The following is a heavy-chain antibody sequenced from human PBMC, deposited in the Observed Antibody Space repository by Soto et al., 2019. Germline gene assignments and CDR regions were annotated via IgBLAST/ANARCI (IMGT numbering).Heavy chain of an antibody. CDR1: GDSVSSDNYY. V-gene: IGHV4-61*01. CDR2: IYSSGST. Sequence: LSLPCTVSGDSVSSDNYYWTWIRQPPGKGLEWIGYIYSSGSTNYNPSLKSRATLSVDTSLNQFSLKLTSVTAADTAVYYCARDIRGYSRAFDYWGQGTLVTVSS. CDR3: ARDIRGYSRAFDY. J-gene: IGHJ4*02. D-gene: IGHD5-18*01.